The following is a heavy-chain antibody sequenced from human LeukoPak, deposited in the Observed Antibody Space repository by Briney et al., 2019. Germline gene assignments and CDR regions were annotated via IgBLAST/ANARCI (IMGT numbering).Heavy chain of an antibody. Sequence: SVKVSCKASGYTFTGYYMHGVRQAPAQGREWMGGINPIRGGTKFAHKFQGRVAKTRDTHIRTAYMELSRLRSDGTAVYYCGRVGGRGQPLDSDYWGEGALVTVSP. CDR2: INPIRGGT. CDR3: GRVGGRGQPLDSDY. D-gene: IGHD6-25*01. J-gene: IGHJ4*02. CDR1: GYTFTGYY. V-gene: IGHV1-2*02.